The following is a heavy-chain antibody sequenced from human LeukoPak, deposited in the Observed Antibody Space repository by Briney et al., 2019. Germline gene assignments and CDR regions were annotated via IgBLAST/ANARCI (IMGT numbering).Heavy chain of an antibody. V-gene: IGHV4-34*01. J-gene: IGHJ6*03. CDR1: GGSFSGYY. CDR2: INHSGST. Sequence: PSETLSLTCAVYGGSFSGYYWSWIRQPPGKGLEWIGEINHSGSTNYNPPLKSRVTISVDTSKNLFSLKLSSVTAADTAVYYCARHKRIAAAGKIRLYYYYMDVWGKGTTVTVSS. D-gene: IGHD6-13*01. CDR3: ARHKRIAAAGKIRLYYYYMDV.